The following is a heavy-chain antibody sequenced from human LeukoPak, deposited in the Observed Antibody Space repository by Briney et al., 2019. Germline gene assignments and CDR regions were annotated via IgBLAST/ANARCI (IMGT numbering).Heavy chain of an antibody. V-gene: IGHV3-21*03. CDR1: GFTFNKYA. Sequence: KSGGSLRLSCAASGFTFNKYALSWVRQAPGKGLEWVSFIFSSSTYIYYTDSVKGRFTISRDNARNSLYLQMDNLRAEDTGVYYCAGDFYDGFALDYWGQGTLVTVSS. J-gene: IGHJ4*02. D-gene: IGHD2/OR15-2a*01. CDR2: IFSSSTYI. CDR3: AGDFYDGFALDY.